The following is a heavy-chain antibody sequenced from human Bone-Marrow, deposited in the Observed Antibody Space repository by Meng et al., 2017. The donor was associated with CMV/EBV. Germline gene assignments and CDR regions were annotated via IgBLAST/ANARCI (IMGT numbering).Heavy chain of an antibody. CDR3: ARTGQRIYYDFWSGYVRDWFDP. J-gene: IGHJ5*02. CDR2: INHSGST. V-gene: IGHV4-34*01. CDR1: GGSFSGYY. D-gene: IGHD3-3*01. Sequence: SETLSLTCAVYGGSFSGYYWSWIRQPPGKGLEWIGEINHSGSTNYNPSLKGRVTISVDTSKNQFSLKLSSVTAADTAVYYCARTGQRIYYDFWSGYVRDWFDPWGQGTLVTVSS.